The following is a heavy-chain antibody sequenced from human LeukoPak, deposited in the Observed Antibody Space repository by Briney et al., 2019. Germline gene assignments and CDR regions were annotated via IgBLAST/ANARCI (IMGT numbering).Heavy chain of an antibody. CDR1: GFTFSNYA. CDR3: AKDRPHYH. CDR2: VSGSGGST. V-gene: IGHV3-23*01. J-gene: IGHJ5*02. Sequence: GASLRLSCAASGFTFSNYAMSWVRQAPGKGLEWVSVVSGSGGSTYYADSVKGRFTISRDNSKNTLYLKMNSLRAEDTAVYYCAKDRPHYHWGQGTLVTVSS.